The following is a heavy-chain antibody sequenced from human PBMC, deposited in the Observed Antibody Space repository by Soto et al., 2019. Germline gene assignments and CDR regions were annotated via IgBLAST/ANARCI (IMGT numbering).Heavy chain of an antibody. V-gene: IGHV1-46*03. CDR2: INPSGGST. CDR3: ARDLAEVVPAEYYYYNRDV. Sequence: ASVKVSCKASGYTFTSYYMHWLRQAPGQGLEWMGIINPSGGSTSYAQKFQGRVTMTRDTSTSTVYMELSSLRSEDTAVYYCARDLAEVVPAEYYYYNRDVWGKGTTVTVPS. J-gene: IGHJ6*03. D-gene: IGHD2-2*01. CDR1: GYTFTSYY.